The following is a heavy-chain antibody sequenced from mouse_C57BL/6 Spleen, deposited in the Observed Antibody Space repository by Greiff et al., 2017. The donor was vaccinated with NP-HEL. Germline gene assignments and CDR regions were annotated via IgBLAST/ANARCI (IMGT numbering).Heavy chain of an antibody. CDR1: GYTFTSYW. V-gene: IGHV1-53*01. J-gene: IGHJ4*01. CDR3: ARFYYYGSSYDPYYCAMDY. CDR2: INPSNGGT. Sequence: QVQLQQPGTELVKPGASVKLSCKASGYTFTSYWMHWVKQRPGQGLEWIGNINPSNGGTNYNEKFKSKATLTVDKSSSTAYIQLSSLTSEDSAVYYCARFYYYGSSYDPYYCAMDYWGQGTSVTVAS. D-gene: IGHD1-1*01.